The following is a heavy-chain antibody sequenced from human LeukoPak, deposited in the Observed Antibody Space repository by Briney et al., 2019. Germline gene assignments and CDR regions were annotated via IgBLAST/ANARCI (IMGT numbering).Heavy chain of an antibody. V-gene: IGHV4-34*01. J-gene: IGHJ4*02. CDR2: INHSGST. CDR3: ARVPRGDTXMADY. D-gene: IGHD5-18*01. Sequence: SETLSLTCAVYGGSFSGYYWSWIRQPPGKGLEWIGEINHSGSTNYNPSLKSRVTISVDTSKNQFSLKLSSVTAADTAVYYCARVPRGDTXMADYWGQGTLVTVSS. CDR1: GGSFSGYY.